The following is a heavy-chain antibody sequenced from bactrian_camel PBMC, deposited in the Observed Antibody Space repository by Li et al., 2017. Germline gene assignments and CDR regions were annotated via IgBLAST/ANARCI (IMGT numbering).Heavy chain of an antibody. D-gene: IGHD6*01. CDR1: EFTYSTYD. J-gene: IGHJ6*01. CDR3: AIGSSWAFGY. CDR2: IRRAETT. Sequence: VQLVESGGGLVQPGGSLRLSCAASEFTYSTYDLSWVRQAPGKGLEWVSAIRRAETTYYADSVKGRFSVSRDNARNTMYLEMEDLKTEDAGVYSCAIGSSWAFGYWGQGTQVTVS. V-gene: IGHV3S40*01.